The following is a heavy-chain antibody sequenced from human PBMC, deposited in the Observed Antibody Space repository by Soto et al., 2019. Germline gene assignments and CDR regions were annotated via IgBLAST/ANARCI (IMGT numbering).Heavy chain of an antibody. CDR1: GFTFGDYA. CDR3: PRARDILTGYYSPNSCDS. V-gene: IGHV3-49*03. J-gene: IGHJ4*02. D-gene: IGHD3-9*01. CDR2: IRSNTFGGTT. Sequence: GGSLRLSCTASGFTFGDYAMGWFRQAPGKGLQWVGFIRSNTFGGTTVYAASVKGRFTISRDDSKSVAYLQMNSLRTEDTAMYSCPRARDILTGYYSPNSCDSCGQGA.